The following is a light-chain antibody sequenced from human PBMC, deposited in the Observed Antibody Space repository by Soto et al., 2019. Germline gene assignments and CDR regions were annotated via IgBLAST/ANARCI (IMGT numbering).Light chain of an antibody. CDR1: QTLRRTY. Sequence: EIVLMQSPGTLSLSPGERPTLSCRASQTLRRTYIAWYQQKPGQAPRVLIYGASKRATGIPDRFSGSGSGTDFSLTISRLEPEDFAVYYCHQYDNAPQTYGQGTKVEIK. CDR2: GAS. V-gene: IGKV3-20*01. CDR3: HQYDNAPQT. J-gene: IGKJ2*01.